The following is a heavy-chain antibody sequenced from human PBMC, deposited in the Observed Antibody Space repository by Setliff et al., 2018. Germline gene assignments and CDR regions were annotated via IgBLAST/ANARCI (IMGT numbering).Heavy chain of an antibody. V-gene: IGHV4-61*02. Sequence: TLSLTCTVSGGSISSGSYYWSWIRQPAGKGLEWIGRIYTSGSTNYNPSLKSRVTISVDTSKNQFSLKLSSVTAADTAVYYCARRETYYNFWSGYYAYWGQGTLVTVSS. CDR2: IYTSGST. CDR1: GGSISSGSYY. CDR3: ARRETYYNFWSGYYAY. J-gene: IGHJ4*02. D-gene: IGHD3-3*01.